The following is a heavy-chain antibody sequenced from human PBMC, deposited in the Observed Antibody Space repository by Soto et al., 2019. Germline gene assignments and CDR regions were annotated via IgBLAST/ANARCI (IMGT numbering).Heavy chain of an antibody. CDR2: IKQDGSGK. J-gene: IGHJ4*02. V-gene: IGHV3-7*01. Sequence: PGGSLRLSCVASGFTFSSYWMSWVRQAPGKGLEWVASIKQDGSGKYYVDSVKGRFTISRDNAKNSLYLQMNTLRAEDTAVYYCARDAVPYCSSSSCYPYWGQGTLVTVSS. D-gene: IGHD2-2*01. CDR1: GFTFSSYW. CDR3: ARDAVPYCSSSSCYPY.